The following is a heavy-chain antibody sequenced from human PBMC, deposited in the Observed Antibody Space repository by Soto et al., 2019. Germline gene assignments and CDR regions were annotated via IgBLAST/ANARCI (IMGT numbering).Heavy chain of an antibody. CDR3: ARARNDFWSGYSYYDMDV. Sequence: GGSLRLSCAASGFTFSRYGMHWVRQAPGKGLEWVAVISYDGSNEYYANSVKGRFTISRDNSKNTLYLQVNSLRAEDTAVYYCARARNDFWSGYSYYDMDVWGQGTTVTVSS. V-gene: IGHV3-30-3*01. CDR1: GFTFSRYG. J-gene: IGHJ6*02. D-gene: IGHD3-3*01. CDR2: ISYDGSNE.